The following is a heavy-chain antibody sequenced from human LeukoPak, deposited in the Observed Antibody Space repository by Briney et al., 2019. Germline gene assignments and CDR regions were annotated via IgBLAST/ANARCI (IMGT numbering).Heavy chain of an antibody. CDR1: GFTFSSYA. D-gene: IGHD1-26*01. J-gene: IGHJ6*03. CDR3: ASYSGSYLGYYYYYMDV. V-gene: IGHV3-23*01. Sequence: GGSLRLSCAASGFTFSSYAMSWVRQAPGKGLEWVSAISGSGGSTYYADSVKGRFTISRDNSRNTLYLQMNSLRAEDTAVYYCASYSGSYLGYYYYYMDVWGKGTTVTVSS. CDR2: ISGSGGST.